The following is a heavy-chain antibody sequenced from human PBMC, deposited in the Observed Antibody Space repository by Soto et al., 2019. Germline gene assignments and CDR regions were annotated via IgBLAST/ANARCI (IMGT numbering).Heavy chain of an antibody. J-gene: IGHJ5*02. CDR2: INSDGSST. CDR1: GFTFSSYW. V-gene: IGHV3-74*01. D-gene: IGHD1-1*01. CDR3: ARVIHDHVNWFDP. Sequence: EVQLVESGGGLVQPGGSLRLSCAASGFTFSSYWMHWVRQAPGKGLVWVSRINSDGSSTSYADSAKGRFTISRDNAKNTLYLQMNSLRAEDTAVYYCARVIHDHVNWFDPWGQGTLVTVSS.